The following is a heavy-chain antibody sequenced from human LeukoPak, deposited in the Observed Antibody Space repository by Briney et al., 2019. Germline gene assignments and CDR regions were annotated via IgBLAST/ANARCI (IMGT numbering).Heavy chain of an antibody. J-gene: IGHJ4*02. CDR3: ASGGPDYYDSSGYYPSPPDY. V-gene: IGHV3-33*01. CDR2: IWYDGSNK. Sequence: GGSLRLSCAASGFTFSSYGMHWVRQAPGKGLEWVAVIWYDGSNKYYADSVKGRFTISRDNSKNTLYLQMNSLRAEDTAVYYCASGGPDYYDSSGYYPSPPDYWGQGTLVTVSS. CDR1: GFTFSSYG. D-gene: IGHD3-22*01.